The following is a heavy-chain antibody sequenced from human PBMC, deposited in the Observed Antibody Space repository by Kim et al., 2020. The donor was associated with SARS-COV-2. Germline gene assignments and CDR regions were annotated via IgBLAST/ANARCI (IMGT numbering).Heavy chain of an antibody. CDR3: ARSRPCGGDCYSGADY. CDR2: ISYDGSNK. J-gene: IGHJ4*02. Sequence: GGSLRLSCAASGFTFSSYAMHWVRQAPGKGLEWVAVISYDGSNKYYADSVKDRFTISRDNSKNTLYLQMNSLRAEDTAVYYCARSRPCGGDCYSGADYWGQGTLVTVSS. D-gene: IGHD2-21*01. V-gene: IGHV3-30-3*01. CDR1: GFTFSSYA.